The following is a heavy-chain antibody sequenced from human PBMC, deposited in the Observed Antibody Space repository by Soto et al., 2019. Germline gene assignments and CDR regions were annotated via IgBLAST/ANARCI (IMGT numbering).Heavy chain of an antibody. CDR3: ASYSYEWQRTSLFRYYYYGMDV. J-gene: IGHJ6*02. D-gene: IGHD3-22*01. CDR2: IIPIFGTA. V-gene: IGHV1-69*01. CDR1: GGTFSSYA. Sequence: QVQLVQSGAEVKKPGSSVKVSCKASGGTFSSYAISWVRQAPGQGLEWMGGIIPIFGTANYAQKFQGRVTITADESTSTAYMELSSLRSEDTAVYYCASYSYEWQRTSLFRYYYYGMDVWGQGTTVTVSS.